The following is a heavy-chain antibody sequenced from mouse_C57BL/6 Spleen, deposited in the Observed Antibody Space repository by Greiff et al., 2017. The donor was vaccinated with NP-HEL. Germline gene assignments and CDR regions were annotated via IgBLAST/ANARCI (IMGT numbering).Heavy chain of an antibody. Sequence: QVQLKQSGAELVKPGASVKISCKASGYAFSSYWMNWVKQRPGKGLEWIGQIYPGDGDTNYNGKFKGKATLTADKSSSTAYMQLSSLTSEDSAVYFCARKGGTYGNYELDYWGQGTTLTVSS. CDR2: IYPGDGDT. CDR1: GYAFSSYW. D-gene: IGHD2-1*01. V-gene: IGHV1-80*01. J-gene: IGHJ2*01. CDR3: ARKGGTYGNYELDY.